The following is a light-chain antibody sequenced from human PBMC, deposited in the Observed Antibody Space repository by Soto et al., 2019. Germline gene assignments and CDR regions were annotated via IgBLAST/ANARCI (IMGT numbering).Light chain of an antibody. Sequence: EIVLTQSPGTLSLSPGERATPSCRASQSVSSSYLAWYQQKPGQAPRLLIYGASSRATGIPDRFSGSGSGTDFTLTISRLEPEDFAVYYCQQYSSSPRTFGQGTKV. CDR2: GAS. V-gene: IGKV3-20*01. CDR1: QSVSSSY. J-gene: IGKJ1*01. CDR3: QQYSSSPRT.